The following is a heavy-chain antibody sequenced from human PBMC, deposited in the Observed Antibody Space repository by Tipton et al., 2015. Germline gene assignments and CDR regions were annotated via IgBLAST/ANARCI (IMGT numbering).Heavy chain of an antibody. V-gene: IGHV4-59*02. CDR2: IHYSGNS. Sequence: TLSLTCTVSGVSVNSYYWGWIRQPPGKGLEYIGYIHYSGNSNYNPSLKSRISMSMDTSKNQFSLKLSSVIAADTAVYYCARDLEHGMDVWGQGTTVTVSS. D-gene: IGHD5-24*01. CDR1: GVSVNSYY. J-gene: IGHJ6*02. CDR3: ARDLEHGMDV.